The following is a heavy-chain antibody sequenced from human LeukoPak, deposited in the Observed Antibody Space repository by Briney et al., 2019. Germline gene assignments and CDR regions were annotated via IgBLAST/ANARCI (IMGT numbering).Heavy chain of an antibody. Sequence: SETLSLTCTVSGGSISSYYWSWIRQPPGKGLEWIGEINHSGSTNYNPSLKSRVTISVDTSKNQFSLKLSSVTAADTAVYYCARRGELLWFGEGGFYMDVWGKGTTVTISS. V-gene: IGHV4-34*01. CDR3: ARRGELLWFGEGGFYMDV. J-gene: IGHJ6*03. D-gene: IGHD3-10*01. CDR1: GGSISSYY. CDR2: INHSGST.